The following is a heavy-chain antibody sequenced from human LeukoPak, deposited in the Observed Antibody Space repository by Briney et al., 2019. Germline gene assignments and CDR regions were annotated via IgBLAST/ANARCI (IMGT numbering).Heavy chain of an antibody. D-gene: IGHD4-17*01. CDR1: GGSISSYY. CDR2: IYYSGST. Sequence: SETLSLTCTVSGGSISSYYWSWIRQPPGKGLEWIGYIYYSGSTNYSPSLKSRVTISVDTSKNQFSLKLSSVTAADTAVYYCARGEGYGDYARWFDPWGQGTLVTVSS. V-gene: IGHV4-59*01. CDR3: ARGEGYGDYARWFDP. J-gene: IGHJ5*02.